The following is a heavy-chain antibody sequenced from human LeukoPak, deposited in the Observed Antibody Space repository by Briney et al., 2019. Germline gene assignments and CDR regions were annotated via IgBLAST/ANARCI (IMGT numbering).Heavy chain of an antibody. V-gene: IGHV5-51*01. CDR2: IYPDDSDT. J-gene: IGHJ4*02. CDR1: GYSFTNYW. Sequence: GESLRISCKGSGYSFTNYWINWVRQMPGKGLEWMGMIYPDDSDTRFSPSFQGQVTMSADKSISTAYLQWSTLKASDTAMYYCARHSSSSRDEYYFDYWGQGTLVTVSS. D-gene: IGHD6-13*01. CDR3: ARHSSSSRDEYYFDY.